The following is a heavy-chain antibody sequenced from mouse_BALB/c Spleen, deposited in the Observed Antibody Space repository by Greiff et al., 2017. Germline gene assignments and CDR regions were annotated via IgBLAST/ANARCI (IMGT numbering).Heavy chain of an antibody. CDR2: ISSGSSTI. V-gene: IGHV5-17*02. D-gene: IGHD6-1*01. Sequence: EVKLVESGGGLVQPGGSRKLSCAASGFTFSSFGMHWVRQAPEKGLEWVAYISSGSSTIYYADTVKGRFTISRDNPKNTLFLQMTSLRSEDTAMYYCAREDLYYYAMDYWGQGTSVTVSS. CDR1: GFTFSSFG. J-gene: IGHJ4*01. CDR3: AREDLYYYAMDY.